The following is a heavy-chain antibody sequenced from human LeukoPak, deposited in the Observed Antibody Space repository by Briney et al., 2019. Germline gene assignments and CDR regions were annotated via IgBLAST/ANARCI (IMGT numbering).Heavy chain of an antibody. CDR1: GGSISSYY. CDR3: ARGYCSGGSCYPPRY. D-gene: IGHD2-15*01. J-gene: IGHJ4*02. Sequence: SETLSLTCTVSGGSISSYYWSWIRQPPGKGMEWIGYIYYSGSTHYNPSLKSRVTISVDTSKNQFSLKLSSVTAADTAVYYCARGYCSGGSCYPPRYWGQGTLVTVSS. V-gene: IGHV4-59*01. CDR2: IYYSGST.